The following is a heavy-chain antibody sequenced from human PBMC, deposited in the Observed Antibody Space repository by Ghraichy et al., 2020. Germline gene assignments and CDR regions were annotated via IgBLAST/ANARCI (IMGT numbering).Heavy chain of an antibody. Sequence: ASVKVSCKASDYTFTDYYIHWVRQAPGQGLEWMGWINPHSGRANYAQRFQGRVTMTRDTSMSTAYMELTRLRSDDTAVYYCARDVDSTQSYYYYYGMDVWGQGTTVTVYS. J-gene: IGHJ6*02. V-gene: IGHV1-2*02. D-gene: IGHD2/OR15-2a*01. CDR2: INPHSGRA. CDR3: ARDVDSTQSYYYYYGMDV. CDR1: DYTFTDYY.